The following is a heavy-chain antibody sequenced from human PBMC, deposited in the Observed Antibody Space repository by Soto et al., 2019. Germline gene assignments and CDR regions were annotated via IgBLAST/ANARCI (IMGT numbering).Heavy chain of an antibody. V-gene: IGHV1-2*02. Sequence: ASVKVSCKASGYTFTGYYMHWVREAPGQGLEWMGWINPNSGGTNYAQKFQGRVTMTRDTSISTAYMELSRLRSDDTAVYYCARDWGRAVLMVYAYYFDYWGQGTLVTVSS. CDR1: GYTFTGYY. CDR3: ARDWGRAVLMVYAYYFDY. D-gene: IGHD2-8*01. CDR2: INPNSGGT. J-gene: IGHJ4*02.